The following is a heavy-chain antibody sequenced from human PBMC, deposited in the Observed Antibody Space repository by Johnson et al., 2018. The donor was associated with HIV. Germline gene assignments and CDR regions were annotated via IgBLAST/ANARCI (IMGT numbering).Heavy chain of an antibody. Sequence: VQLVESGGGVVQPGRSLRLSCAASGFTFDDYAMHWVRQAPGKGLEWVSGISWNSGSIGYADSVKGRFTISSDNAKNSLYLQMNSLRAEDTALYYCAKDIRGSLGAFDIWGQGTMVTVSS. CDR3: AKDIRGSLGAFDI. D-gene: IGHD1-26*01. CDR2: ISWNSGSI. V-gene: IGHV3-9*01. J-gene: IGHJ3*02. CDR1: GFTFDDYA.